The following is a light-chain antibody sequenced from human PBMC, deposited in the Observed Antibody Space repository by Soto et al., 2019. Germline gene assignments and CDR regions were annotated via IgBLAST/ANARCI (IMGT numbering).Light chain of an antibody. CDR1: SSDVGKYNY. J-gene: IGLJ1*01. CDR2: DVS. CDR3: SSYTSSRTFV. V-gene: IGLV2-14*03. Sequence: QSVLTQPASVSGSPGQSITISCTGTSSDVGKYNYVSWYQHHPGKVPKLMIYDVSDRPTGISNRFSGSKSGNTAFLTISGLQAEDEADYYCSSYTSSRTFVFGIGTKLTVL.